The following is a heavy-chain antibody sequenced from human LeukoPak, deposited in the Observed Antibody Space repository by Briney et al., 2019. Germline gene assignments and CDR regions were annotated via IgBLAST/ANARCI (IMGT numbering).Heavy chain of an antibody. V-gene: IGHV1-18*01. CDR2: ISAYNGNT. CDR3: ARSYGSGNYYMDV. J-gene: IGHJ6*03. D-gene: IGHD3-10*01. Sequence: ASVKVSCKASGYTFTSYGISWVRQAPGQGLEWMGWISAYNGNTNYAQKFQGRVTMARDTSISTAYMELSRLRSDDTAVYYCARSYGSGNYYMDVWGKGTTVTVSS. CDR1: GYTFTSYG.